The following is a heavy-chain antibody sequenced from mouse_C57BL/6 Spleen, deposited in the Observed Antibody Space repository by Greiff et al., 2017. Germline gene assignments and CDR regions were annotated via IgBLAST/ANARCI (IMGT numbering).Heavy chain of an antibody. CDR3: ARSNDGYFDY. CDR2: IYPGSGNT. CDR1: GYSFTSYY. D-gene: IGHD2-3*01. Sequence: VQLQQPGPELVKPGASVKISCKASGYSFTSYYIHWVKQRPGQGLEWIGWIYPGSGNTKYNEKFKGKATLTADTSSSTAYMQLSSLTSEDSAVYYCARSNDGYFDYWGQGTTLTVSS. V-gene: IGHV1-66*01. J-gene: IGHJ2*01.